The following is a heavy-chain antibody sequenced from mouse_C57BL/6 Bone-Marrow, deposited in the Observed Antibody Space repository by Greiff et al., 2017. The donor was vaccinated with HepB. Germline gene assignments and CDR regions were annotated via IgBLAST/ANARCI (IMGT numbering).Heavy chain of an antibody. J-gene: IGHJ4*01. D-gene: IGHD1-1*01. CDR2: ISDGGSYT. CDR3: ARVVFYYYGRAHYAMDY. CDR1: GFTFSSYA. V-gene: IGHV5-4*03. Sequence: EVKLVESGGGLVKPGGSLKLSCAASGFTFSSYAMSWVRQTPEKRLEWVATISDGGSYTYYPDNVKGRFTISRDNAKNNLYLQMSHLKSEDTAMYYCARVVFYYYGRAHYAMDYWGQGTSVTVSS.